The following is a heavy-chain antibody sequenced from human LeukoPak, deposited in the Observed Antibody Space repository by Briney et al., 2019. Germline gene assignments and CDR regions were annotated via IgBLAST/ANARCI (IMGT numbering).Heavy chain of an antibody. Sequence: SETLSLTCTVSGGSISSYYWSWIRQPPGKGLEWIGYIYYSGSTNYNPFLKSRVTISVDTSKNQFSLKLSSVTAADTAVYYCARVSWYYDSSGYYYNAFDIWGQGTMVTVSS. CDR2: IYYSGST. D-gene: IGHD3-22*01. J-gene: IGHJ3*02. V-gene: IGHV4-59*01. CDR1: GGSISSYY. CDR3: ARVSWYYDSSGYYYNAFDI.